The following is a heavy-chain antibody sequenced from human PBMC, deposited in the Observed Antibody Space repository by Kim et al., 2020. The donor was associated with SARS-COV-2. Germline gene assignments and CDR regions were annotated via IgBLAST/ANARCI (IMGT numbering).Heavy chain of an antibody. V-gene: IGHV1-3*01. J-gene: IGHJ4*01. CDR3: ARGGSVVRFLEWLSSYFDY. CDR1: GYTFSNYA. CDR2: INAGSGNT. D-gene: IGHD3-3*01. Sequence: ASVKVSCKASGYTFSNYAMHWVRQAPGQRLEWMGWINAGSGNTEYSQKFQGRLIITRDTSARTAYMELSSLRSEDTAVYYCARGGSVVRFLEWLSSYFDY.